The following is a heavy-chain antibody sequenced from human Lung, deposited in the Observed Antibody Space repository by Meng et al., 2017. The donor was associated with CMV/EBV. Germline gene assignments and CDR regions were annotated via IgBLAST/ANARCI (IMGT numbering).Heavy chain of an antibody. CDR2: ISAYNGNT. V-gene: IGHV1-18*01. D-gene: IGHD2-2*01. CDR1: GYTFTSYG. J-gene: IGHJ3*02. CDR3: ARDVLEYCGSTSCSDSFDN. Sequence: ASXXVSXKASGYTFTSYGISWVRQAPGQGLEWMGWISAYNGNTNYAQKLQGRVTMTTDTSTSTAYMELRSLRSDDTAVYYCARDVLEYCGSTSCSDSFDNWXQGTMVTVSS.